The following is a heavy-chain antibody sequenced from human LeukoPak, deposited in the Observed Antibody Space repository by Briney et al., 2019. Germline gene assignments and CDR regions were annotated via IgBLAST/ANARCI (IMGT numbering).Heavy chain of an antibody. CDR3: ARAPRIAARRAFDI. CDR2: IYYSGST. J-gene: IGHJ3*02. D-gene: IGHD6-6*01. CDR1: GGSISSSSYY. Sequence: PSETLSLTCTVSGGSISSSSYYWGWIRQPPGKGLEWIGSIYYSGSTYSNPSLQSRVTISVDTSKNQFSLKLSSVTAADTAVYYCARAPRIAARRAFDIWGQGTMVTVSS. V-gene: IGHV4-39*01.